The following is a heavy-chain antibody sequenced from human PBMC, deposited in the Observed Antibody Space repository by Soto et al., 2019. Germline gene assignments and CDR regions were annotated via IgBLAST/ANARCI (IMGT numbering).Heavy chain of an antibody. CDR3: ARDRKGGGSTVDY. Sequence: QVQLVESGGGVVQPGRSLRLSCAASGFTFSSYAMHWVRQAPGKGLEWVAVISYDGSNKYYADSVKGRFTISRDNSKNTLYLQMNSLRAEDTAVYYCARDRKGGGSTVDYWGQGTLVTVSS. CDR2: ISYDGSNK. CDR1: GFTFSSYA. J-gene: IGHJ4*02. D-gene: IGHD3-16*01. V-gene: IGHV3-30-3*01.